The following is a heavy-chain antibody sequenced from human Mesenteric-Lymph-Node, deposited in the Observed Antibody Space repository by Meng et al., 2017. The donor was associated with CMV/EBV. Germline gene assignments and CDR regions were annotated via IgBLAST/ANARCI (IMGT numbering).Heavy chain of an antibody. V-gene: IGHV1-46*01. CDR1: GYTFTTSH. Sequence: ASVKVSCKPSGYTFTTSHVHWVRQAPGQGLEWMGIIDLRAGNTAYAQNFQGRLTMTGDTSTSTVYMEFSSLRSDDTALYYCALRSGSSLYYFDYWGQGTLVTVSS. D-gene: IGHD2-15*01. CDR3: ALRSGSSLYYFDY. J-gene: IGHJ4*02. CDR2: IDLRAGNT.